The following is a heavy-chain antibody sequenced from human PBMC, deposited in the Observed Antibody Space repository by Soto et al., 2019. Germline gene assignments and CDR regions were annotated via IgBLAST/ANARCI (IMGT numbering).Heavy chain of an antibody. V-gene: IGHV4-31*03. CDR2: IYYGGST. D-gene: IGHD3-22*01. CDR1: GGSISSGGYY. Sequence: QVQLQESGPGLVKPSQTLSLTCTVSGGSISSGGYYWSWIRQHPGKGLEWIGYIYYGGSTYYNPSLKSRVTISVDTSKSQFPLKLSSVTAADTALYYCARGRGTISGYYPFFDYWGQGTLVTVSS. J-gene: IGHJ4*02. CDR3: ARGRGTISGYYPFFDY.